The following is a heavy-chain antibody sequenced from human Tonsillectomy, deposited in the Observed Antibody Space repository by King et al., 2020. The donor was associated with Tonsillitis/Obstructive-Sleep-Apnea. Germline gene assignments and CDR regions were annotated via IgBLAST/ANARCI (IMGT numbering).Heavy chain of an antibody. CDR2: ISYDGSNK. Sequence: VQLVESGGGVVQPGRSLRLSCAASGFTFSSYAMHWVRQAPGKGLVWVAVISYDGSNKYYADSVKGRFTISRDNSKNTLYLQMNSLRAEDTAVYYCARKALDQYYDFWSWPRVTYYFDYWGQGTLVTVSS. CDR3: ARKALDQYYDFWSWPRVTYYFDY. D-gene: IGHD3-3*01. CDR1: GFTFSSYA. V-gene: IGHV3-30*04. J-gene: IGHJ4*02.